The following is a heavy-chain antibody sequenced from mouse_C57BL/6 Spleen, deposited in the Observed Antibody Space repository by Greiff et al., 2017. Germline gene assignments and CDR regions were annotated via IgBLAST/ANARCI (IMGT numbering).Heavy chain of an antibody. V-gene: IGHV1-26*01. CDR3: ARGLLRSDY. D-gene: IGHD2-3*01. CDR1: GYTFTDYY. Sequence: VQLQQSGPELVKPGASVKISCKASGYTFTDYYMNWVKQSHGKSLEWIGDINPNNGGTSYNQKFKGKATLTVDKSSSTAYMELRSLTSEDSAVYYCARGLLRSDYWGQGTTLTVSS. CDR2: INPNNGGT. J-gene: IGHJ2*01.